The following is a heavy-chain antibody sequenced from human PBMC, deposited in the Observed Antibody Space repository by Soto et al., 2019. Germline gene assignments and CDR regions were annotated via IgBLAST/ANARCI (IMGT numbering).Heavy chain of an antibody. Sequence: EVQLLESGGGLVQPGGSLRLSCAASGFTFSIYAINWVRQAPGKGLEWVSGISGSGGSTYYADSVKGRFTISRDNSKHTVFLQMNSLTVEDTDVYFCAKPPLTTMIVGDFDYWGQGTLVTVSS. D-gene: IGHD3-22*01. CDR3: AKPPLTTMIVGDFDY. CDR2: ISGSGGST. CDR1: GFTFSIYA. V-gene: IGHV3-23*01. J-gene: IGHJ4*02.